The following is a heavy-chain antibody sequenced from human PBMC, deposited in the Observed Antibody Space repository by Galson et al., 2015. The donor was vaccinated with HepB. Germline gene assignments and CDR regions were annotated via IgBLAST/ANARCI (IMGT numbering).Heavy chain of an antibody. CDR1: GGTFSSYT. Sequence: SVKVSCKASGGTFSSYTISWVRQAPGQGLEWMGRIIPILGIANYAQKFQGRVTITADKSTSTAYMELSSLRSEDTAVYYCARGRQQLVSPAEYFQHWGQGTLVTVSS. CDR3: ARGRQQLVSPAEYFQH. D-gene: IGHD6-13*01. J-gene: IGHJ1*01. CDR2: IIPILGIA. V-gene: IGHV1-69*02.